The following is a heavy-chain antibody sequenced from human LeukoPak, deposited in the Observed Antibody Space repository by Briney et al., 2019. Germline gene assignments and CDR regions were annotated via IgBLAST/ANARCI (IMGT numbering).Heavy chain of an antibody. J-gene: IGHJ6*02. CDR3: ARDLEIVVVNPYYGMDV. Sequence: GGSLRLSCAASGFTFSSYSMNWVRQAPGKGLEWVSYISSSSSTIYYADSVKGRFTISRDNAKNSLYLQMNSLRDEDTAVYYCARDLEIVVVNPYYGMDVWGQGTTVTVSS. CDR2: ISSSSSTI. D-gene: IGHD3-22*01. CDR1: GFTFSSYS. V-gene: IGHV3-48*02.